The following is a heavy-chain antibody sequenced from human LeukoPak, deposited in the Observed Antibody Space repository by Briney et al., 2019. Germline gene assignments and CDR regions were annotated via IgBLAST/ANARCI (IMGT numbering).Heavy chain of an antibody. V-gene: IGHV3-7*01. CDR3: ARQSGYYNTEKNWFDP. CDR2: IKQDGSEK. J-gene: IGHJ5*02. CDR1: GFTLSNFW. D-gene: IGHD3-22*01. Sequence: GGSLRLSCAASGFTLSNFWMSWVRQAPWKGLEWVANIKQDGSEKYYVDSVKGRFTISRDNAKNSLYLQMNRLRAEDTAVYYCARQSGYYNTEKNWFDPWGQGTLVTVSS.